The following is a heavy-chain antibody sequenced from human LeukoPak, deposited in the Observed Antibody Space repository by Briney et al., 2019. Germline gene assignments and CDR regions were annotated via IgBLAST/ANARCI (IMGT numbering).Heavy chain of an antibody. CDR1: GFTFSSYG. Sequence: PGGFLRLSCAASGFTFSSYGMHWVRQAPGKGLEWVAFIRYDGSNKYYADSVKGRFTISRDNSKNTLYLQMNSLRAEDTAVYYCAKDRGYSYGFFDYWGQGTLVTVSS. CDR2: IRYDGSNK. D-gene: IGHD5-18*01. J-gene: IGHJ4*02. CDR3: AKDRGYSYGFFDY. V-gene: IGHV3-30*02.